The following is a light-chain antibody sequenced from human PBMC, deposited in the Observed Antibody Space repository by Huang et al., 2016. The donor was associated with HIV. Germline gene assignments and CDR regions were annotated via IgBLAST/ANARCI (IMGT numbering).Light chain of an antibody. V-gene: IGKV3-11*01. J-gene: IGKJ1*01. CDR3: QQRSDWPPWT. Sequence: EIVLTQPPATLALSPGERPTLSARASQSVRNYLAWYQQKPGQAPRLLIYDASNRATGTPARFSGSGSGTDFTLTISSLEPEDFAVYYCQQRSDWPPWTFGQGTKVEIK. CDR1: QSVRNY. CDR2: DAS.